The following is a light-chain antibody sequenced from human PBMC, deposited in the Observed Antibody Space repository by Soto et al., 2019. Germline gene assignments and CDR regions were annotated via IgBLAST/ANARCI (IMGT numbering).Light chain of an antibody. CDR3: RERSNWPS. CDR2: DAS. V-gene: IGKV3-11*01. Sequence: IVLTQSPATLSLSPGERATLSCRASQSVSSYLAWYQHKPGQAPRLLIYDASNRATGIPARFSGSGSGTDFTPTIGSSEAEDFALYSSRERSNWPSFGKGTRLEIK. CDR1: QSVSSY. J-gene: IGKJ5*01.